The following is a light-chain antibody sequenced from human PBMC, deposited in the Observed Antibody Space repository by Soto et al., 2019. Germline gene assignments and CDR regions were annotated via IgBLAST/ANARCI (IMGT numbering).Light chain of an antibody. J-gene: IGLJ1*01. CDR2: DVS. Sequence: QSALTQPASVSGSPGQSIAISCTGTSSDVGGYSYVSWYQQQPGKAPKLVISDVSNRPSGVSDRFSGSKSGNTASLTISGLQTEDEADYYCASYTTSSTYVFGTGNKLTVL. V-gene: IGLV2-14*01. CDR1: SSDVGGYSY. CDR3: ASYTTSSTYV.